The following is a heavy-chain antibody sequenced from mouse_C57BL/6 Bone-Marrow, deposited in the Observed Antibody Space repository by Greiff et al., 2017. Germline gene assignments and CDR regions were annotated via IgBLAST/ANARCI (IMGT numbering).Heavy chain of an antibody. D-gene: IGHD2-4*01. CDR1: GFTFSSYA. J-gene: IGHJ3*01. Sequence: QVVESGGGLVKPGGSLKLSCAASGFTFSSYAMSWVRQTPEKRLEWVATISDGGSYTYYPDNVKGRVTISRDNAKNNLYLQMSHLKSEDSAVYYCGDYPWVAYGGQGTRVTVSA. CDR3: GDYPWVAY. V-gene: IGHV5-4*01. CDR2: ISDGGSYT.